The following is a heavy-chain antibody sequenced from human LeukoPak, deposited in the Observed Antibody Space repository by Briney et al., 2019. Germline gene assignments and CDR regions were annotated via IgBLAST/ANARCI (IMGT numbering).Heavy chain of an antibody. CDR3: ARAFQSLGGLSLPDY. D-gene: IGHD3-16*02. Sequence: ASVKVSCKASGGTFSSYAVSWVRLTPGQGLEWMGWIHPSTGNPAYAQGFTGRFVFSLDTSVSTTYMEISSLKAEDTAVYFCARAFQSLGGLSLPDYWGQGTLVTVSS. J-gene: IGHJ4*02. V-gene: IGHV7-4-1*02. CDR1: GGTFSSYA. CDR2: IHPSTGNP.